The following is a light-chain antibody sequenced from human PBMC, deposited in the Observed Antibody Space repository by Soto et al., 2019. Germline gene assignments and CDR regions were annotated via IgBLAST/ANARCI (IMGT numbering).Light chain of an antibody. CDR2: EGS. CDR3: CSYAGSSTFFYV. Sequence: QSALAQPASGTGSPGQSITLSCTGTSSDVGSYNLVSWYQQHPGKAPKLMIYEGSKRPSGVSNRFSGSKSGNTASLTISGLQAEDEADYYCCSYAGSSTFFYVFGTGTKVTVL. J-gene: IGLJ1*01. V-gene: IGLV2-23*03. CDR1: SSDVGSYNL.